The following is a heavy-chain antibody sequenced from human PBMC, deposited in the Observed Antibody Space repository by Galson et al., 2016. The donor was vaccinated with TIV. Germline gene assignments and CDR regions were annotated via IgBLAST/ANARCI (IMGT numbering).Heavy chain of an antibody. CDR1: GFPFTDYY. D-gene: IGHD3-16*01. CDR2: ISISGDTI. CDR3: ARVGNYGYELDY. V-gene: IGHV3-11*01. J-gene: IGHJ4*02. Sequence: SLRLSCAASGFPFTDYYVSWIRQAPGKGLEYISYISISGDTIYYAKSVKGRFTMSRDNAKNSLYLQMDSPRADDTALYYCARVGNYGYELDYWAREPWSPSPQ.